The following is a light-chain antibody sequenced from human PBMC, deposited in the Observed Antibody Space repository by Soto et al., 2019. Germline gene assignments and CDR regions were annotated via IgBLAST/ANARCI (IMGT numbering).Light chain of an antibody. CDR3: ISYTVSRSYV. Sequence: QSVLTQPASVSGSPGQSITISCSGTSSDIGTYDHVAWFQQFPGKTPKLVIYSVSDRPSGVSYRFSGSKSGNTAFLTISGLQAYDEADYYCISYTVSRSYVFGTGTKLTVL. J-gene: IGLJ1*01. V-gene: IGLV2-14*01. CDR1: SSDIGTYDH. CDR2: SVS.